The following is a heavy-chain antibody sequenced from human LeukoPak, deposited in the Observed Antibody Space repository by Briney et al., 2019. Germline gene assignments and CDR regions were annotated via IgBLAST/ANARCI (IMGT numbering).Heavy chain of an antibody. Sequence: SETLSLTCAVYGGSFSGYYWSWIRQPPGKGLEWIGEINHSGSTNYNPSLKSRVTISVDTSENQFSLKLSSVTAADTAVYYCARGPGNYDSSGSYFFDYWGQGTLVTVSS. D-gene: IGHD3-22*01. J-gene: IGHJ4*02. CDR2: INHSGST. V-gene: IGHV4-34*01. CDR1: GGSFSGYY. CDR3: ARGPGNYDSSGSYFFDY.